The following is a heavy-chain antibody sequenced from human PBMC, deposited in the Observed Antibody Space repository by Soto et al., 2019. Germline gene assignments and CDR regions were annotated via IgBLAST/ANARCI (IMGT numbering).Heavy chain of an antibody. CDR1: GGSFSGYY. Sequence: QVQLQQWGAGLLKPSETLSLTCAVYGGSFSGYYWSWIRQPPGKGLEWIGEINHSGSTNYNPSLKSRVTISVDASKNQFSLKLSSVTAADTAVYYCARVMVLRYYYYYYGMDVWGQGTTVTVSS. CDR2: INHSGST. J-gene: IGHJ6*02. V-gene: IGHV4-34*01. CDR3: ARVMVLRYYYYYYGMDV. D-gene: IGHD3-10*01.